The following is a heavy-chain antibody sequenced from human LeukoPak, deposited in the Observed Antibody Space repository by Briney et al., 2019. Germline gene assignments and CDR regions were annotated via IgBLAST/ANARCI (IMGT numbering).Heavy chain of an antibody. CDR2: ISSTSSAI. CDR1: GFTFSSYS. Sequence: GGSLRLSCAASGFTFSSYSINWVRQAPGKWLEWVSYISSTSSAIYYADSVKGRFTISRDNAKTSLYLQMNSLRAEDTAVYYCARVIGSYGDSAYWGQGTLVTVSS. J-gene: IGHJ4*02. V-gene: IGHV3-48*04. D-gene: IGHD3-16*01. CDR3: ARVIGSYGDSAY.